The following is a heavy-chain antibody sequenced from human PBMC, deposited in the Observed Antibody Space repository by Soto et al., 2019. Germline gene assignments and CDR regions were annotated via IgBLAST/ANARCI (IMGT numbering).Heavy chain of an antibody. Sequence: EVHLVESGGGLVQPGGSLRLSCAASGYIFSDFWMAWVRQGPGKGLEWVANIKGDESERYYEDSVRGRFTISRDNAKKSLYLQMNSLGVEDTAVYYCARGTASGWHGQDVRGMNVWGQGTTVTVSS. D-gene: IGHD6-19*01. V-gene: IGHV3-7*05. CDR2: IKGDESER. CDR1: GYIFSDFW. J-gene: IGHJ6*02. CDR3: ARGTASGWHGQDVRGMNV.